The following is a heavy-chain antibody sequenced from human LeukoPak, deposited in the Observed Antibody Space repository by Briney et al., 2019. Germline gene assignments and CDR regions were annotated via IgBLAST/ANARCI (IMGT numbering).Heavy chain of an antibody. Sequence: PGGSLRLSCAASGFTFSSYGMHWVRQAPGKGLEWVAVIWYDGSNKYYADSVKGRFTISRDNSKNTLYLQMNSLRAEDTAVYYCARDHSSSWYGQPFDPWGQGTLVTVSS. D-gene: IGHD6-13*01. V-gene: IGHV3-33*01. CDR2: IWYDGSNK. J-gene: IGHJ5*02. CDR1: GFTFSSYG. CDR3: ARDHSSSWYGQPFDP.